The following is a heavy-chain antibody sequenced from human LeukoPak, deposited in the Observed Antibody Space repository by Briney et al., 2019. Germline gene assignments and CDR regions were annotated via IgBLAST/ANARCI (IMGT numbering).Heavy chain of an antibody. J-gene: IGHJ3*02. Sequence: GASVKVSCKASGGTFSSYAISWVRQAPGQGLEWMGGIIPIFGTANYAQKFQGRVTITADESTSTAYMELSSLRSEDTAVYYCARDRSSWASSGHYGGGNAFDIWGQGTMVTVSS. CDR2: IIPIFGTA. CDR3: ARDRSSWASSGHYGGGNAFDI. D-gene: IGHD3-22*01. V-gene: IGHV1-69*13. CDR1: GGTFSSYA.